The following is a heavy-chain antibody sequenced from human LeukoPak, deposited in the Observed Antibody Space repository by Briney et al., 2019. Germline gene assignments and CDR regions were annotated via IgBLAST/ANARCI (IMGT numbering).Heavy chain of an antibody. J-gene: IGHJ4*02. CDR2: ISSSGSTI. V-gene: IGHV3-48*03. Sequence: GGTLRLSCAASGFTFSSYEMNWVRQAPGKGLEWVSYISSSGSTIYYADSVEGRFTISRDNARNSLFLQMNSLRAEDTAFYYCARDVDYDDEGGFDYWGQGTLVTVSS. D-gene: IGHD4-17*01. CDR3: ARDVDYDDEGGFDY. CDR1: GFTFSSYE.